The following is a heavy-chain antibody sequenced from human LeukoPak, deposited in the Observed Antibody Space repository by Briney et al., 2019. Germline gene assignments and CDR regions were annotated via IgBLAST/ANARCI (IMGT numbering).Heavy chain of an antibody. D-gene: IGHD6-19*01. CDR3: ARGSSGWYSYYYYMDV. Sequence: GGSLRLSCAASGFTFSSYAMSWVRQAPGKGLVWVSRINTDGSSTSYADSVKGRFTISRDNAKNTLYLQMNSLRAEDTAVYYCARGSSGWYSYYYYMDVWGKGTTVTVSS. J-gene: IGHJ6*03. CDR1: GFTFSSYA. CDR2: INTDGSST. V-gene: IGHV3-74*01.